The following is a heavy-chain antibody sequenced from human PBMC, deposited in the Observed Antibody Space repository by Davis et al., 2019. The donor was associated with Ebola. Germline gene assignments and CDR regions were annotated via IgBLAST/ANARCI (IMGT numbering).Heavy chain of an antibody. J-gene: IGHJ2*01. D-gene: IGHD4-11*01. V-gene: IGHV4-59*08. CDR1: GGSISSYY. CDR3: ARRTTPYWYFDL. Sequence: MPGGSLRLSCTVSGGSISSYYWSWIRQPPGKGLEWIGYIYYSGSTNYNPSLKSRVTISVDTSKNQFSLKLSSVTAADTAVYYCARRTTPYWYFDLWGRGTLVTVSS. CDR2: IYYSGST.